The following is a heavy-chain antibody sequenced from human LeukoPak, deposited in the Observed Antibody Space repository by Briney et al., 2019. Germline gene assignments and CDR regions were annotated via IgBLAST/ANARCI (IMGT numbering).Heavy chain of an antibody. J-gene: IGHJ4*02. CDR2: ISSSSSYI. CDR1: GFTFSSYS. CDR3: ARDRIAAAGTNVY. Sequence: GGSLRLSCAASGFTFSSYSMNWVRQAPGKGLEWVSSISSSSSYIYYADSVKGRFTISRDNAKNSLYLQMTSLRAEDTAVYYCARDRIAAAGTNVYCGQGTLVTVSS. D-gene: IGHD6-13*01. V-gene: IGHV3-21*01.